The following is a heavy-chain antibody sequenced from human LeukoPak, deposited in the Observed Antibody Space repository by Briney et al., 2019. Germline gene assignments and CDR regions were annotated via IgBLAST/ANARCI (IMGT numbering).Heavy chain of an antibody. Sequence: PSETLSLTCTVSGGSISSSSYYWGWIRQPPGKGLEWIGSIYYSGSTYYNPSLKSRVTISVDTSKNQFSLKLSSVTAADTAVYYCARVRDTAMVFDYWGRGTLVTVSS. CDR2: IYYSGST. J-gene: IGHJ4*02. CDR1: GGSISSSSYY. V-gene: IGHV4-39*07. D-gene: IGHD5-18*01. CDR3: ARVRDTAMVFDY.